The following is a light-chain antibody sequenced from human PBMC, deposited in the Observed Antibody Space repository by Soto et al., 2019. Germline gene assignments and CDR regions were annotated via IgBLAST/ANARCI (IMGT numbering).Light chain of an antibody. CDR3: QRYGGPVPLT. CDR2: GAS. J-gene: IGKJ1*01. CDR1: QTISRNY. V-gene: IGKV3-20*01. Sequence: EVVLTQSPGTLSLSPGERATVSCRASQTISRNYLAWYQKKRGQAPRLLIYGASTRATGIPDRFTGSGSGTDFALTIARLEPEDFAVYYCQRYGGPVPLTFGQGTKVEV.